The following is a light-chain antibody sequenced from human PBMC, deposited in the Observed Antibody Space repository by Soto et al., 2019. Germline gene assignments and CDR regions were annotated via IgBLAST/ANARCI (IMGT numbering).Light chain of an antibody. CDR2: EVT. Sequence: QSVLTQPAPMSGSPRQSITLSCTGTSSDIGSYDYVSWYQQHPGKAPNLIIYEVTDRPSGVSNRFSGSKSDNTASLTISGPQAEDEADYYCSSFTSSRHRLSGTGTKVAVL. CDR3: SSFTSSRHRL. V-gene: IGLV2-14*01. J-gene: IGLJ1*01. CDR1: SSDIGSYDY.